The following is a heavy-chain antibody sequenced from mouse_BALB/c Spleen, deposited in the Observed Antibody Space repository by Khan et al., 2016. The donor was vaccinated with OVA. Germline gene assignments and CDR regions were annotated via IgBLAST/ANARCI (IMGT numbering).Heavy chain of an antibody. CDR3: ARDGSRYTYAMDY. J-gene: IGHJ4*01. D-gene: IGHD2-3*01. CDR2: ISSSGST. CDR1: GYSITSDYA. V-gene: IGHV3-2*02. Sequence: EVQLVESGPGLVKPSQSLSLTCTVTGYSITSDYAWNWIRQFPGNKLEWMGYISSSGSTNYNPALKSRISITRDTSKNQFFLQLNSVTTEDTATYYRARDGSRYTYAMDYWGQGTTLTVSS.